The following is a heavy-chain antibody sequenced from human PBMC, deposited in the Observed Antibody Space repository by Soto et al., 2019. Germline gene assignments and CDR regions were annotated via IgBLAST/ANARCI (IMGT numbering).Heavy chain of an antibody. CDR2: INGRSNYK. Sequence: EVQLVESGGGLVAPGGSLRLSCVASGFTLTAYTMNWVRQAPGTGLEWVSSINGRSNYKYYSDSVKGRFTISRDNTQNFFFLQMSRLGPEDSATFYCVGGDGVVGVSSAFDSWGQGTLVTVSS. V-gene: IGHV3-21*02. CDR1: GFTLTAYT. CDR3: VGGDGVVGVSSAFDS. D-gene: IGHD1-26*01. J-gene: IGHJ4*02.